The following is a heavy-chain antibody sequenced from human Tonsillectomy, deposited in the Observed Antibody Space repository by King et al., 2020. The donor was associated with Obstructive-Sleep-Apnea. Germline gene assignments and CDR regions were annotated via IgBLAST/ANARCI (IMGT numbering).Heavy chain of an antibody. CDR3: ARNGGRYPDVDAFDI. CDR1: GFSLSTSYMS. D-gene: IGHD1-26*01. Sequence: VTLKESGPALVKPTQTLTLTCTFSGFSLSTSYMSVSWIRQPPGKALEWLARIDWDGDKYYSTSLKSRLTNSKDTSKNQVVLTMTNMDPVDTASYFCARNGGRYPDVDAFDIWGQGTLVTVSS. CDR2: IDWDGDK. V-gene: IGHV2-70*11. J-gene: IGHJ3*02.